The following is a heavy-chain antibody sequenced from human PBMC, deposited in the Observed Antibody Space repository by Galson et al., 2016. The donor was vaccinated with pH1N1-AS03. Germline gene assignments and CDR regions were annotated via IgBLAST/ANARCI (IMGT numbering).Heavy chain of an antibody. V-gene: IGHV3-23*01. CDR1: GFTLRSNA. CDR3: STDETVYYYYGMDV. CDR2: RIFCRNYT. J-gene: IGHJ6*02. Sequence: SLRLSCAASGFTLRSNAMTCVSQAPGRGREGGSARIFCRNYTYYAASGKGRFTISRDCSKNTLYLQMNGLSGEDTAVYYCSTDETVYYYYGMDVWGRGTTVTVSS.